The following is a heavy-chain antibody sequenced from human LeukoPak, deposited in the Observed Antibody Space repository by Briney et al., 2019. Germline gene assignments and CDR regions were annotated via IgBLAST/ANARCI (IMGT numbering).Heavy chain of an antibody. Sequence: ASLTLSLTCTVSGDSISSGDYYWSWIRQPAGKGLEWIGRISSSGSTNYNPSLKSRVTISVDTSKNQFSLKLSSVTAADTAVYFCARGPYSYDSSGAFDIWGQGTMVTVSS. V-gene: IGHV4-61*02. CDR2: ISSSGST. CDR1: GDSISSGDYY. CDR3: ARGPYSYDSSGAFDI. J-gene: IGHJ3*02. D-gene: IGHD3-22*01.